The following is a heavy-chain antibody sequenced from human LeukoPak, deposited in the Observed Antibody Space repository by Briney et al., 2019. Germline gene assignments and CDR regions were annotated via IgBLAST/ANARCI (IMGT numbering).Heavy chain of an antibody. D-gene: IGHD3-10*01. Sequence: PGGSLRLSCAASGFTFNNYEMNWVRQAPGKGLEWVSYISSTGDIIYYADSVQDQFTVSRDNVKNSLYLQMNSLRAEDTVVYYCARVGYYADDAFDIWGQGTMVTVSS. CDR1: GFTFNNYE. CDR3: ARVGYYADDAFDI. V-gene: IGHV3-48*03. CDR2: ISSTGDII. J-gene: IGHJ3*02.